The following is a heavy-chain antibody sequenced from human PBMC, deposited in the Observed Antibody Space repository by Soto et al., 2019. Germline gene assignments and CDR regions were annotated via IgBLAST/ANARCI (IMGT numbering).Heavy chain of an antibody. D-gene: IGHD6-6*01. Sequence: VKVSCKASGFTFTSSAVQWVRQARGQRLEWIGWIVVGSGNTNYAQKFQERVTITRDMSTSTAYMELSSLRSEDTAVYYCAADDSSSSSEFYYYYYGMDVWGQGTTVTVSS. V-gene: IGHV1-58*01. CDR2: IVVGSGNT. J-gene: IGHJ6*02. CDR3: AADDSSSSSEFYYYYYGMDV. CDR1: GFTFTSSA.